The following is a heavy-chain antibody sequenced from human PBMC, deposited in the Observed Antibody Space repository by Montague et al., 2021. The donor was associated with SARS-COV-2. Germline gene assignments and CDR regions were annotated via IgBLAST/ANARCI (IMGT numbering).Heavy chain of an antibody. D-gene: IGHD3-10*01. J-gene: IGHJ6*02. CDR3: ARWGRARDYYGSASLGSYYSYGMDV. CDR1: GGSFSGYY. CDR2: INHSGST. Sequence: SQTLSLTCAVYGGSFSGYYWSWVRQPPGKGLEWIGEINHSGSTNYNLSLKSRVPISVDTSTNQFSLKLSSVTAAVTAVYYCARWGRARDYYGSASLGSYYSYGMDVWGQGTPVTVSS. V-gene: IGHV4-34*01.